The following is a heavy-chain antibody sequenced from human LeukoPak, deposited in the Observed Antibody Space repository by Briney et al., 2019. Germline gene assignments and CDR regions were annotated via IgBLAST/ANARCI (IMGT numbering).Heavy chain of an antibody. CDR2: IYHSGST. Sequence: PSETLSLTCAVSGGSISSSNWWSWVRQPPGKGLEWIGEIYHSGSTNYNPSLKSRVTISVDTSKNQFSLKLSSVTAADTAVYYCARIRYDYVWGSYRYTEHPLFFDYWGQGTLVTVSS. CDR3: ARIRYDYVWGSYRYTEHPLFFDY. V-gene: IGHV4-4*02. D-gene: IGHD3-16*02. J-gene: IGHJ4*02. CDR1: GGSISSSNW.